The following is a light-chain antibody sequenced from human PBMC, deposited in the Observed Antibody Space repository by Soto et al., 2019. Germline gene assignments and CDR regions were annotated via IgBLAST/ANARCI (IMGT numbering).Light chain of an antibody. CDR3: SSQAGSHNLG. J-gene: IGLJ2*01. Sequence: QSALTQPPSASGTPGQSGTIPCTGTSSDVGDYNYVSWYQQHPGKAPKLVIYEVSRRPSGVPDRFAGSKSGNTASLTVSGLQAEDEAEYYCSSQAGSHNLGFGGGTKLTVL. V-gene: IGLV2-8*01. CDR2: EVS. CDR1: SSDVGDYNY.